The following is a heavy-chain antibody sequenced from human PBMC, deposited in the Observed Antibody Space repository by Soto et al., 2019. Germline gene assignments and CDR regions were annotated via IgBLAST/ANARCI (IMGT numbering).Heavy chain of an antibody. D-gene: IGHD4-17*01. CDR3: ARSGRLHGDFDY. CDR2: VHYSGST. Sequence: SETLSLTCTVSGASITVSTYHWCWIRQPPGKRLEWIGTVHYSGSTYYNPSFKSRVTISVDTSKSQFSLKLTSVTAADTAVYYCARSGRLHGDFDYWGQGTLVTVSS. V-gene: IGHV4-39*01. J-gene: IGHJ4*02. CDR1: GASITVSTYH.